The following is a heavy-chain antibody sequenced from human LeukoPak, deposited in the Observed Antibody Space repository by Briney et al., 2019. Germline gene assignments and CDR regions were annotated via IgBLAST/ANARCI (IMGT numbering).Heavy chain of an antibody. D-gene: IGHD3-16*01. CDR3: AKGLHGGVGYGVDV. CDR1: GFTFSNYA. J-gene: IGHJ6*02. V-gene: IGHV3-23*01. Sequence: GGSLRLSCTASGFTFSNYAMTWVRQAPGRGLEWVSSISGTGGRTYSADSVKGRFTISRDNSKNTLYLQMKNLRVEHTAVYYCAKGLHGGVGYGVDVWGQGTTVSVSS. CDR2: ISGTGGRT.